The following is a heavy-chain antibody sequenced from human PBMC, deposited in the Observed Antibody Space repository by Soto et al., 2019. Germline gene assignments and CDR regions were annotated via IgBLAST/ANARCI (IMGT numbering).Heavy chain of an antibody. Sequence: EVQLLESGGGLVQPGGSLRLSCAASGFTFGNHVMSWVRQSPGKGLEWVSGSSGGSVTTSYADSVKGRFTISRDNSRNTLSLQMNSLRAEDAAVYYCAQAPFYYDILTGPKGVWGQGALVTVSS. J-gene: IGHJ4*02. CDR3: AQAPFYYDILTGPKGV. V-gene: IGHV3-23*01. D-gene: IGHD3-9*01. CDR2: SSGGSVTT. CDR1: GFTFGNHV.